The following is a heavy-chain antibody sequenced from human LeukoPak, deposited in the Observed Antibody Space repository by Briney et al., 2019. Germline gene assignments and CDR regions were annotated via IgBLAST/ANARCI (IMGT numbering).Heavy chain of an antibody. J-gene: IGHJ4*02. Sequence: DYGRRWILKATGKGLERVSYISRSSSYTNYEDSVKGRFTISRDNAKNSPYLQMNSLRAEDTAVYYCARAKGLLWFGIYYFDYWGQGTLVTVSS. D-gene: IGHD3-10*01. CDR1: DYG. CDR2: ISRSSSYT. V-gene: IGHV3-11*06. CDR3: ARAKGLLWFGIYYFDY.